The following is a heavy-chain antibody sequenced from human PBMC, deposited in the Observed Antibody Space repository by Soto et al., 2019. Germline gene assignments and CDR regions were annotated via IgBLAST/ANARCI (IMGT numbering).Heavy chain of an antibody. Sequence: EVQLVESGGGLVQPGGSLRLSCAASGFTLSDHYMDWVRQAPGKGLEWVGRTKNKANRYTTEYAASVNGRFTISRDDSKNSLYLQMNSLITEDTAVYYCARWVSGSPDNWGQGTLVTVSS. D-gene: IGHD1-26*01. J-gene: IGHJ4*02. CDR3: ARWVSGSPDN. CDR2: TKNKANRYTT. CDR1: GFTLSDHY. V-gene: IGHV3-72*01.